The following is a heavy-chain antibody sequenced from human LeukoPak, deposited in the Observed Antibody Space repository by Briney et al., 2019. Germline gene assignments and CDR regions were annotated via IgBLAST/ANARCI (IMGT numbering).Heavy chain of an antibody. CDR3: ARPLNDYTFDY. CDR1: GYTFTGYN. J-gene: IGHJ4*02. Sequence: GASVKVCCKASGYTFTGYNMHWVRQAPGQGLEWMGWINPNNGGTIYAQKFRGRVTMTRDTSISTAYMELSSLRSDDTAVYYCARPLNDYTFDYWGQGTLVNVS. D-gene: IGHD4-11*01. V-gene: IGHV1-2*02. CDR2: INPNNGGT.